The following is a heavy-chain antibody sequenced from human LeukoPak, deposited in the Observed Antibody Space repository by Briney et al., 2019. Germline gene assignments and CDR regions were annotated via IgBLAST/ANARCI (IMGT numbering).Heavy chain of an antibody. CDR1: GYTFTTYY. D-gene: IGHD3-22*01. CDR2: INPSGGST. V-gene: IGHV1-46*01. Sequence: ASVKVSCKASGYTFTTYYMHWVRQAPGQGLEWMGIINPSGGSTIYAQKFQGGVTMTRDMSTSTVYMELSSLRSEDTAVYYCARDPKDDTSGYYYFDYWGQGTLVTVSS. CDR3: ARDPKDDTSGYYYFDY. J-gene: IGHJ4*02.